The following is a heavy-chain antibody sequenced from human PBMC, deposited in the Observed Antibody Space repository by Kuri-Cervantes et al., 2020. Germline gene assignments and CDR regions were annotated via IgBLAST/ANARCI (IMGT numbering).Heavy chain of an antibody. CDR2: ISSSGSTI. CDR1: GFTFSDYY. CDR3: ASSYDYIWGSYHIGAFDI. J-gene: IGHJ3*02. V-gene: IGHV3-11*01. Sequence: SCAASGFTFSDYYMSWIRQAPGKGLEWVSYISSSGSTIYYADSVKGRFTISRDNAKNSLYLQMNSLRAEDTAVYYCASSYDYIWGSYHIGAFDIWGQGTMVTVSS. D-gene: IGHD3-16*02.